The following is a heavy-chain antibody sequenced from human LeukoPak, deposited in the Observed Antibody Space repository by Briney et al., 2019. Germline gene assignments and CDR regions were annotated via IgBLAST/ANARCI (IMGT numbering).Heavy chain of an antibody. CDR2: ISGSGGST. Sequence: GGSLRLSCAASGFTFSSYAMSWVRQAPGKGLEWVSAISGSGGSTYYADSVKGRFTISRDISKNTLYLQMNSLRAKDTALYYCAKEGRIAAAGREGYYYYGMAVWGQGTTVTVSS. D-gene: IGHD6-13*01. CDR1: GFTFSSYA. CDR3: AKEGRIAAAGREGYYYYGMAV. V-gene: IGHV3-23*01. J-gene: IGHJ6*02.